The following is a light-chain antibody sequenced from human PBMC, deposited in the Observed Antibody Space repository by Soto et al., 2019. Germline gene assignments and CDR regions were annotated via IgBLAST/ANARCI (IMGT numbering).Light chain of an antibody. Sequence: DIQITQSQSSLSAAVGDRAPITCRASQSIFTYLSWLQQKPGKAPKLLIYAASTLQSGVPSRFSGSGSGTEFTLTISSLQPDDFATYYCQQYNSYSKTFGQGTKVDIK. CDR2: AAS. J-gene: IGKJ1*01. CDR1: QSIFTY. CDR3: QQYNSYSKT. V-gene: IGKV1-16*01.